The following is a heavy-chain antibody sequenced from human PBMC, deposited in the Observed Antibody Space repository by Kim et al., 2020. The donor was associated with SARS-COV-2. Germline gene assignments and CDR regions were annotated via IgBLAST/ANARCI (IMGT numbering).Heavy chain of an antibody. V-gene: IGHV1-3*01. CDR2: INAGNGNT. J-gene: IGHJ6*02. Sequence: ASVKVSCKASGYTFTSYAMHWVRQAPGQRLEWMGWINAGNGNTKYSQKFQGRVTITRDTSASTAYMELSSLRSEDTAVYYCARAGYSSSWYSDYYYYGMDVWGQGTTVTVSS. CDR3: ARAGYSSSWYSDYYYYGMDV. D-gene: IGHD6-13*01. CDR1: GYTFTSYA.